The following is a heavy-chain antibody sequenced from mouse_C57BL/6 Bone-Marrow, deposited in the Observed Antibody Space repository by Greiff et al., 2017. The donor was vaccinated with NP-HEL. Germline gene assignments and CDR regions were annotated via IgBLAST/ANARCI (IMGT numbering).Heavy chain of an antibody. CDR2: IYPRSGNT. V-gene: IGHV1-81*01. CDR3: ARSDDYGSFYAMDY. CDR1: GYTFTSYG. D-gene: IGHD2-4*01. J-gene: IGHJ4*01. Sequence: VQRVESGAELARPGASVKLSCKASGYTFTSYGISWVKQRTGQGLEWIGEIYPRSGNTYYNEKFKGKATLTADKSSSTAYMELRSLTSEDSAVYFCARSDDYGSFYAMDYWGQGTSVTVSS.